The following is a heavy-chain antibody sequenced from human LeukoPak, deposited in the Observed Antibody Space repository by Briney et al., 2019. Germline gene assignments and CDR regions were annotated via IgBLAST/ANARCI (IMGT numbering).Heavy chain of an antibody. V-gene: IGHV3-33*08. CDR1: GFTFSSYA. CDR3: ARDYHTSSSHLLDY. D-gene: IGHD6-6*01. J-gene: IGHJ4*02. Sequence: PGGSLRLSCAASGFTFSSYAMHWVRQAPGKGLEWVAIIWYDGSNKYYADSVKGRFTISRDNSKNTLYLEMNSLRAEDTAVYYCARDYHTSSSHLLDYWGQGTLVTVSS. CDR2: IWYDGSNK.